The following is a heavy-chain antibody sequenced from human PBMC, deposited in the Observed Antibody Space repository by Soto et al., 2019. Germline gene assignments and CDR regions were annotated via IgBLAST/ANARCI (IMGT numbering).Heavy chain of an antibody. Sequence: GGSLRLSCAASGFTFSSYAMSWVRQAPGKGLEWVSAISGSGGSTYYADSVKGRFTISRDNSKNTLYLQMNSLRAEDTAVYYCARSSRYSYGPLDYWGQGTLVTVSS. CDR1: GFTFSSYA. CDR2: ISGSGGST. CDR3: ARSSRYSYGPLDY. J-gene: IGHJ4*02. D-gene: IGHD5-18*01. V-gene: IGHV3-23*01.